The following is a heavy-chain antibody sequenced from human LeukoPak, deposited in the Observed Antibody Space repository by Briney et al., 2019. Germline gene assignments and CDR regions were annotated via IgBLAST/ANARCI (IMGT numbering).Heavy chain of an antibody. V-gene: IGHV4-61*01. Sequence: SETLSLTCTVSGGSVSSGSYYWSWIRQPPGKGLEWIGYIYYSGSTNYNPSLKSRVTISVDTSKNQFSLKLSSVTAADTAVYYCAREREERGYSYGCNYWGQGTLVTVSS. CDR3: AREREERGYSYGCNY. CDR1: GGSVSSGSYY. J-gene: IGHJ4*02. CDR2: IYYSGST. D-gene: IGHD5-18*01.